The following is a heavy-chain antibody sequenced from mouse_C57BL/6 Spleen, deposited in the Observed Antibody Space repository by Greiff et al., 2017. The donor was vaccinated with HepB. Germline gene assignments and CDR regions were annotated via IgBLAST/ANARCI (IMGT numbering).Heavy chain of an antibody. CDR2: IDPETGGT. CDR1: GYTFTDYE. J-gene: IGHJ2*01. CDR3: TRTDGNYYFDY. Sequence: QVQLQQSGAELVRPGASVTLSCKASGYTFTDYEMHWVKQTPVHGLEWIGAIDPETGGTAYNQKFKGKAILTADKSSSTAYMELRSLTSEDSAVYYCTRTDGNYYFDYWGQGTTLTVSS. D-gene: IGHD2-1*01. V-gene: IGHV1-15*01.